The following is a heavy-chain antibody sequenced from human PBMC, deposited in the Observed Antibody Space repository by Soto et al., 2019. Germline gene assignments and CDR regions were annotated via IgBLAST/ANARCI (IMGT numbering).Heavy chain of an antibody. Sequence: SQTLSLTCXISGDSVSSNSAAWNWIRQSPSRGLEWLGRTYYRSKWYNDYAVSVKSRITINPDTSKNQFSLQLNSVTPEDTAVYYCARGIQLWLLDYYYYGMDVWGQGTTVTVSS. CDR3: ARGIQLWLLDYYYYGMDV. D-gene: IGHD5-18*01. CDR1: GDSVSSNSAA. CDR2: TYYRSKWYN. J-gene: IGHJ6*02. V-gene: IGHV6-1*01.